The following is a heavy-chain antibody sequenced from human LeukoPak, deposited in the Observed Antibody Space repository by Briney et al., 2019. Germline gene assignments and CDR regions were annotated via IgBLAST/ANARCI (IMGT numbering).Heavy chain of an antibody. J-gene: IGHJ4*02. D-gene: IGHD6-19*01. CDR2: IRPDGDRT. V-gene: IGHV3-23*01. CDR1: GFTFSTYA. Sequence: GGSLRLSCTASGFTFSTYAITWVRQGPGKGLEWVSAIRPDGDRTYYANSVRGRFTISRDNSKDTVYLQINGLRGEDTAVYYCAREQSGTRGWYTVDYWGQGTLVTVSS. CDR3: AREQSGTRGWYTVDY.